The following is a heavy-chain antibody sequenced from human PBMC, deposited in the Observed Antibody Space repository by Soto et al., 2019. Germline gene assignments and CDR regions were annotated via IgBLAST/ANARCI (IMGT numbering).Heavy chain of an antibody. CDR1: GFTVSSNY. CDR3: ARSGGNYWFDP. J-gene: IGHJ5*02. D-gene: IGHD2-21*02. CDR2: IYSGGST. Sequence: GGSLRLSCAASGFTVSSNYMRWFRQAPGKGLEWVSVIYSGGSTYYADSVKGRFTISRDNSKNTLYLQMNSLRAEDTAVYYCARSGGNYWFDPWGPGTLVTVS. V-gene: IGHV3-66*01.